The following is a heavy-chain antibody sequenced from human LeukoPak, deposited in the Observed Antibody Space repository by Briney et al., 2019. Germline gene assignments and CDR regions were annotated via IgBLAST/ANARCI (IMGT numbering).Heavy chain of an antibody. D-gene: IGHD3-9*01. J-gene: IGHJ6*03. V-gene: IGHV3-23*01. CDR3: ARGKGLRYFDWLLRYYYMDV. CDR2: ISGSGGST. CDR1: GFTFSSYA. Sequence: PGGSLRLSCAASGFTFSSYAMSWVRQAPGKGPEWVSAISGSGGSTYYADSVKGRFTISRDNSKNTLYLQMNSLRAEDTAVYYCARGKGLRYFDWLLRYYYMDVWGKGTTVTVSS.